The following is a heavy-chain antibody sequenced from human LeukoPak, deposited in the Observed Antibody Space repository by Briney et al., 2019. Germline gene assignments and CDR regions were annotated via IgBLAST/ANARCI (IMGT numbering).Heavy chain of an antibody. Sequence: SVKVSCKASGVTFSSYAISWVRQAPGQGLEWMGGILHIFGTANYAQKFQGRVTITTDESTSTAYMELSSLRSEDTAVYYCARVSGAAAGTPYYYHDMDVWGKGTTVTVCS. V-gene: IGHV1-69*05. CDR3: ARVSGAAAGTPYYYHDMDV. J-gene: IGHJ6*03. D-gene: IGHD6-13*01. CDR2: ILHIFGTA. CDR1: GVTFSSYA.